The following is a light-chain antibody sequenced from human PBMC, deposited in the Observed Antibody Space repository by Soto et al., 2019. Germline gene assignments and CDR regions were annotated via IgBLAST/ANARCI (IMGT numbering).Light chain of an antibody. CDR3: QQRYNWPIT. CDR1: QSVSGY. CDR2: ADS. Sequence: IMLTLSPATVSLTQRETATLSYRASQSVSGYIGWYQQKPGQAPRLLIYADSNRATGIPARFSGSGSGTDFTLTISSLEPEDFSVYYCQQRYNWPITFGQGRLLE. V-gene: IGKV3-11*01. J-gene: IGKJ5*01.